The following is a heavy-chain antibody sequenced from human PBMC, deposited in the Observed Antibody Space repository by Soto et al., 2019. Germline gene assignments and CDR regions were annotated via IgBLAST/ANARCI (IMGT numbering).Heavy chain of an antibody. V-gene: IGHV1-69*13. CDR3: AREDDDYDILTGRWFDP. Sequence: SVKVSCKASGGTFSSYAISWVRQAPGQGLEWMGGIIPIFGTANYAQKFQGRVTITADESTSTAYMELSSLRSEDTAVYYCAREDDDYDILTGRWFDPWGQGTLVTVSS. CDR2: IIPIFGTA. CDR1: GGTFSSYA. J-gene: IGHJ5*02. D-gene: IGHD3-9*01.